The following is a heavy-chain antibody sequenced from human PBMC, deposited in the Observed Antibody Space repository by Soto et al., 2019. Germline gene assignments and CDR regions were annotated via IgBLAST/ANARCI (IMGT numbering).Heavy chain of an antibody. V-gene: IGHV3-13*01. CDR1: GFTFSSYD. D-gene: IGHD2-2*01. J-gene: IGHJ6*02. Sequence: SLRLSCAASGFTFSSYDMHWVRQATGKGLEWVSAIGTAGDTYYPGSVKGRYTISRENAKNSLYLQMNSLRAGDTAVYYCARAECSTPNCLTAYYSYGLDVWGQGTTVTVSS. CDR3: ARAECSTPNCLTAYYSYGLDV. CDR2: IGTAGDT.